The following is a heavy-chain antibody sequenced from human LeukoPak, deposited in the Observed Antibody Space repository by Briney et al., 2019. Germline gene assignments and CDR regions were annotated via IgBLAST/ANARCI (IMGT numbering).Heavy chain of an antibody. Sequence: GGSLRLSCAASGFTFSTYGMHWVRQAPGKGLEWVAVISSDGSNKYYGDSVRGRFTISRDNSKNTLCLQMNSLRPEDTALYYCAKEAIWGQGTLVTVSS. J-gene: IGHJ4*02. CDR2: ISSDGSNK. D-gene: IGHD5-24*01. CDR3: AKEAI. CDR1: GFTFSTYG. V-gene: IGHV3-30*18.